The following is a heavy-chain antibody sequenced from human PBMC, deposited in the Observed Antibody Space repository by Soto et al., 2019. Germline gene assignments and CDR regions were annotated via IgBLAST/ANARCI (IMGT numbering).Heavy chain of an antibody. Sequence: SETLSLTCAVSGGSSSGGGYSWSWIRQPPGKGLEWIGYIYHSGSTYYNPSLKSRVAISVDRSKNQFSLKLSSVTAADTAVYYCAYDSSGYRYYFDYWGQGTLVTVSS. J-gene: IGHJ4*02. D-gene: IGHD3-22*01. CDR2: IYHSGST. CDR3: AYDSSGYRYYFDY. CDR1: GGSSSGGGYS. V-gene: IGHV4-30-2*01.